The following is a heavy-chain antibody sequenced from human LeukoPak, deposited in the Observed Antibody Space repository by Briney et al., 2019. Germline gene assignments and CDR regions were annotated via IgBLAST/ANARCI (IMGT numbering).Heavy chain of an antibody. V-gene: IGHV3-7*01. CDR3: ARDMRPDHDSGSYSQFDH. Sequence: GGSLRLSCAASGFRLSGYWMSWVRQAPGERPEWVASIYQDGSVELYVDSVKGRFTISRDNAKNALYLQLNSLRAEDTAVYYCARDMRPDHDSGSYSQFDHWGQGTLVTVSS. CDR2: IYQDGSVE. CDR1: GFRLSGYW. J-gene: IGHJ4*02. D-gene: IGHD3-10*01.